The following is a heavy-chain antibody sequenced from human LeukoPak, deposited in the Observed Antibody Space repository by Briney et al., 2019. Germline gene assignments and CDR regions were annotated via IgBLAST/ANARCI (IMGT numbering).Heavy chain of an antibody. CDR2: ISSSGSTI. CDR3: AELGITMIGGV. J-gene: IGHJ6*04. CDR1: GFTFSSYE. V-gene: IGHV3-48*03. D-gene: IGHD3-10*02. Sequence: PGGSLRLSCAASGFTFSSYEMNWVRQAPGKGLEWVSYISSSGSTIYYADSVKGRFTISRDNSKNSLYLQMNSLRAEDTAVYYCAELGITMIGGVWGKGTTVTISS.